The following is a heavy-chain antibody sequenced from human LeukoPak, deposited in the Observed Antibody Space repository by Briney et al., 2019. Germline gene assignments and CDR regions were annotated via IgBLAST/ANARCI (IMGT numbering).Heavy chain of an antibody. CDR1: GGSFSGYY. D-gene: IGHD3-3*01. CDR3: VRRRFLEWLTG. V-gene: IGHV4-34*01. J-gene: IGHJ4*02. Sequence: PSETLSLTCAVYGGSFSGYYWSWIRQPPGKGLECIGEINHSGSTNYNPSLKSRVTISVDTSKNQFSLKLSSVTAADTAVYYCVRRRFLEWLTGWGQGTLVTVSS. CDR2: INHSGST.